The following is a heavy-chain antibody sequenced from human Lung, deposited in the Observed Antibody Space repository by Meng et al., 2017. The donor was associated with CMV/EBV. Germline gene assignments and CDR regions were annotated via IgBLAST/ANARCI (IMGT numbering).Heavy chain of an antibody. Sequence: SETXSLXCSVSGDSVSSGLYYWSWVRQPPGKGLEWIGYIYYSGSSKYNPSLKSRVTTSVDMSKNQFSLEMRSVTAADTAMYYCARGAGGDTWYGQYFDSWGRGXLVTVSS. V-gene: IGHV4-61*01. J-gene: IGHJ4*02. CDR3: ARGAGGDTWYGQYFDS. D-gene: IGHD6-13*01. CDR1: GDSVSSGLYY. CDR2: IYYSGSS.